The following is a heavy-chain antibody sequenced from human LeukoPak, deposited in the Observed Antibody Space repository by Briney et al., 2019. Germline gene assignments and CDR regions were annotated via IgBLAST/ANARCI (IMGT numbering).Heavy chain of an antibody. CDR1: GFTASSNY. CDR3: ARDRYYGSGSYTDY. J-gene: IGHJ4*02. Sequence: GGSLRLSCAASGFTASSNYMSWVRQAPGRGLEWVSVIYSGGSTYYADSVKGRFTISRDNSKNTLYLQMNSLRAEDTAVYYCARDRYYGSGSYTDYWGQGTLVTVSS. CDR2: IYSGGST. V-gene: IGHV3-66*01. D-gene: IGHD3-10*01.